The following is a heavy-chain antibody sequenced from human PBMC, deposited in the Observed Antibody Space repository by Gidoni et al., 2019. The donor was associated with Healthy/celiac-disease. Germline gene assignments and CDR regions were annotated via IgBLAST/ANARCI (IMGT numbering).Heavy chain of an antibody. CDR3: ARWGSSWSYYYYGMDV. D-gene: IGHD6-13*01. CDR1: GFTVSRNY. CDR2: IYSGGST. J-gene: IGHJ6*02. V-gene: IGHV3-53*01. Sequence: EVQLVESGGGLIQPGGYLRLSGAASGFTVSRNYMSWVRQAPGKGLEWVSVIYSGGSTYYADSVKGRFTISRDNSKNTLYLQMNSLRAEDTAVYYCARWGSSWSYYYYGMDVWGQGTTVTVSS.